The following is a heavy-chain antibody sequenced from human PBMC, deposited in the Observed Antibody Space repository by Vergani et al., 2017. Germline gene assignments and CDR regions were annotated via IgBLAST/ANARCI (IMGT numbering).Heavy chain of an antibody. D-gene: IGHD2-8*02. Sequence: EVQLVTSGGGLVQPGGSLRLSCAASGFVFDEYALHWVRQGPGKGLEWVSGISWNSGAVDYVDSVRGRFTISRDNAKNSLYLQVNSLRTEDTAVYFCARLRYGCTGTNCPERSFDYWGQGTLVTVSS. V-gene: IGHV3-9*01. CDR3: ARLRYGCTGTNCPERSFDY. J-gene: IGHJ4*02. CDR1: GFVFDEYA. CDR2: ISWNSGAV.